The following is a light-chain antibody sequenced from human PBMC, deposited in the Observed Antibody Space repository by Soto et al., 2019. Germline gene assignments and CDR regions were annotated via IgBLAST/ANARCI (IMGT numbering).Light chain of an antibody. CDR2: GAS. J-gene: IGKJ4*01. CDR1: QAISSY. V-gene: IGKV1-9*01. Sequence: DIQLTQSPSFLSASVGDRVTITCRASQAISSYLAWYQQKPGKPPKLLIYGASTLQSDVPSRFSGSGSGTEFTLTASSLQAEDSATYYCQQFNDYPLTFGGGTKVEIK. CDR3: QQFNDYPLT.